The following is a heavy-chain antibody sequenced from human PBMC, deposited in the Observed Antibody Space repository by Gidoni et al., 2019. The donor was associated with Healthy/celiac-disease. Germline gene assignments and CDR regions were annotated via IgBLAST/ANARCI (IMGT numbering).Heavy chain of an antibody. CDR2: ISSSSSYI. J-gene: IGHJ4*02. Sequence: EVQLVVSGGGLVQHGGSLRLSCAASGFPSSSNSMNWVRQAPGKGLEGVSSISSSSSYIYYADSVKGRFTISRDNAKNSLYLQMNSLRAEDTAVYYCARDQNTMVRGVIQAYFDYWGQGTLVTVSS. CDR3: ARDQNTMVRGVIQAYFDY. D-gene: IGHD3-10*01. V-gene: IGHV3-21*01. CDR1: GFPSSSNS.